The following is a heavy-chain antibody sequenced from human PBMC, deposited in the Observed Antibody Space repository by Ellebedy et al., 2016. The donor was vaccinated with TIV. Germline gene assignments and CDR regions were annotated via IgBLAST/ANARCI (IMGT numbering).Heavy chain of an antibody. CDR2: ISYDGSNK. Sequence: GESLKISCAASGFTFSSYGMHWVRQAPGKGLEWVAVISYDGSNKYYADSVKGRFTISRDNSKNTLYLQMNSLRAEDTAVYYCAKDLVDFWSGYYHYYYYGMDVWGQGTTVTVSS. V-gene: IGHV3-30*18. CDR3: AKDLVDFWSGYYHYYYYGMDV. J-gene: IGHJ6*02. D-gene: IGHD3-3*01. CDR1: GFTFSSYG.